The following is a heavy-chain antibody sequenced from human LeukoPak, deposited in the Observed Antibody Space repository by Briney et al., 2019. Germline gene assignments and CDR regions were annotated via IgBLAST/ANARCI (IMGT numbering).Heavy chain of an antibody. CDR2: ISAYNGNT. CDR1: GYSFTSYG. D-gene: IGHD3-22*01. CDR3: ARDPRDSSGPYFDY. Sequence: GESLKISCKGSGYSFTSYGISWVRQAPGQGLEWMGWISAYNGNTNYAQKLQGRVTMTTGTSTSTAYMELRSLRSDDTAVYYCARDPRDSSGPYFDYWGQGTLVTVSS. V-gene: IGHV1-18*01. J-gene: IGHJ4*02.